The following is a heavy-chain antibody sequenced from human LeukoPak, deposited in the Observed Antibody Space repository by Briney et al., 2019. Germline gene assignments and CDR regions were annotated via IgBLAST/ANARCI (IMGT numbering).Heavy chain of an antibody. Sequence: SETLSLTCTVSGGSISSYYWSWIRQPPGKGLEWIGHIYYSGSTNYNPSLKSRVTISVDTSKNQFSLKLSSVTAADTAVYYCARDGRNDDGDFAPLGNWYFDLWGRGTLVTVSS. V-gene: IGHV4-59*01. CDR3: ARDGRNDDGDFAPLGNWYFDL. CDR2: IYYSGST. J-gene: IGHJ2*01. CDR1: GGSISSYY. D-gene: IGHD4-17*01.